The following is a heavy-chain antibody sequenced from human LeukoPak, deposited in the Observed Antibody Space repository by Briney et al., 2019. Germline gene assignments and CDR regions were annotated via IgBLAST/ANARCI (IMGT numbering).Heavy chain of an antibody. V-gene: IGHV4-59*01. J-gene: IGHJ4*02. D-gene: IGHD6-19*01. CDR1: GGSISSYY. Sequence: SETLSLTCTVSGGSISSYYWSWIRQPPGKGLEWIGYIYYSGSTNYNPSLKSRVTISVDTSKNQFSLKLSSVTAADTAVYYCARGPRGSGWYGDYWGQGTLVTVSS. CDR2: IYYSGST. CDR3: ARGPRGSGWYGDY.